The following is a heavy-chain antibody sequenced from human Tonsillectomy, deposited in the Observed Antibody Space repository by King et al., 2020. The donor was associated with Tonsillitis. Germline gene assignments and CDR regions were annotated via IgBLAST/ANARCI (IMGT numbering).Heavy chain of an antibody. V-gene: IGHV3-33*08. Sequence: QLVQSGGGVVQPGRSLRLSCAASRFTFSTYDMHWVRQAPGKGLEWVAVIWFDGSNENYADSVKGRFTISRDNSKNTLYLQMNSLRAEDTAVYYCARDFEHWGQGTLVTVSS. J-gene: IGHJ4*02. CDR2: IWFDGSNE. CDR3: ARDFEH. CDR1: RFTFSTYD.